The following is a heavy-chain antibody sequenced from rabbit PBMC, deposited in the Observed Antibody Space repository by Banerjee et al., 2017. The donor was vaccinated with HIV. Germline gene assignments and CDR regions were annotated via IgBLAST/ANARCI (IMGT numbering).Heavy chain of an antibody. V-gene: IGHV1S45*01. CDR2: IYTTSGNT. J-gene: IGHJ4*01. Sequence: QLEESGGDLVKPGASLTLTCTASGFTLSSSYWIYWVRQAPGKGLEWIGCIYTTSGNTWYASWAKGRFTISKTSSTTVTLQMTSLTAADTATYFCARDLAGVTGWNFGLWGPGTLVTVS. D-gene: IGHD4-1*01. CDR1: GFTLSSSYW. CDR3: ARDLAGVTGWNFGL.